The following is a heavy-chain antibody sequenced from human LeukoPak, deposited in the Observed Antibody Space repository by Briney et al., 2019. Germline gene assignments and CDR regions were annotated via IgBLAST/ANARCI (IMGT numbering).Heavy chain of an antibody. D-gene: IGHD2/OR15-2a*01. J-gene: IGHJ4*02. Sequence: GGSLRLSCAASGFTFSRYGMSWVRQAPGKGLEWVSSISGSGGSPYYADSVKGRFTISRDNSKNTLYLQMNSLRAEDTAVYYCAKGPLLWDWGQGTLVTVSS. CDR1: GFTFSRYG. V-gene: IGHV3-23*01. CDR2: ISGSGGSP. CDR3: AKGPLLWD.